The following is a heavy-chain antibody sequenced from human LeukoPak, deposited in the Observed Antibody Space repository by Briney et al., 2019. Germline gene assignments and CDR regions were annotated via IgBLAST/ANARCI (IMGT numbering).Heavy chain of an antibody. CDR1: GFTFSSYA. Sequence: GGSLRLSCAASGFTFSSYAMSWVRQAPGKGLEWVSAISGSGGSTYYADSVKGRFTISRDNSKNTLYLQMNSLRAEDTAVYYCAKGRTYSGSYYYFDYWGQGTLVTVSS. J-gene: IGHJ4*02. V-gene: IGHV3-23*01. CDR2: ISGSGGST. D-gene: IGHD1-26*01. CDR3: AKGRTYSGSYYYFDY.